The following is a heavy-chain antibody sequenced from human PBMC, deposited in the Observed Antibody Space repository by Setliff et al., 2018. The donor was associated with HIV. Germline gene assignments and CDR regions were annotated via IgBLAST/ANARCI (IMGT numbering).Heavy chain of an antibody. J-gene: IGHJ4*02. Sequence: PGESLKISCKGSGYSFTSYWIGWVRQMPGKGLEWMGIIYPRDSDTKYSPSFQGQVTISADKSISTAYLQWSSLKASDTAMYYCARQTLWFGDLPGYWGQGTLVTVSS. CDR3: ARQTLWFGDLPGY. V-gene: IGHV5-51*01. D-gene: IGHD3-10*01. CDR1: GYSFTSYW. CDR2: IYPRDSDT.